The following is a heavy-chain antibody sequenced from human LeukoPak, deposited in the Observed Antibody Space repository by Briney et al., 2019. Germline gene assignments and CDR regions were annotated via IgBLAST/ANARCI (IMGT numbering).Heavy chain of an antibody. J-gene: IGHJ4*02. CDR3: ARDTDLWFGSIDY. Sequence: ASVKVSCKASGYTFTGYYIHWVRQAPGQGLEWMGWIDPNSGGTIYAQKFQGRVTMTRDTSISTAYMELSRLRSDDTAVYYCARDTDLWFGSIDYWGQGTLVTVSS. V-gene: IGHV1-2*02. CDR2: IDPNSGGT. CDR1: GYTFTGYY. D-gene: IGHD3-10*01.